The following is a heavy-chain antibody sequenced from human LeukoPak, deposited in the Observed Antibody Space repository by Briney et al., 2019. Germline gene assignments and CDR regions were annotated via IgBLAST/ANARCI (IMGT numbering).Heavy chain of an antibody. J-gene: IGHJ4*02. D-gene: IGHD2-21*01. CDR3: AKPRCSGACYYYFDY. V-gene: IGHV3-23*01. CDR2: ISDSGTST. CDR1: GFTFSNFA. Sequence: PGGSLRLSCTASGFTFSNFAISWVRQAPGEGLEWLSTISDSGTSTYYADSVKGRFTISRDTSKNTVYLQMNSLRAEDTAVYYCAKPRCSGACYYYFDYWGQGTLVSVSS.